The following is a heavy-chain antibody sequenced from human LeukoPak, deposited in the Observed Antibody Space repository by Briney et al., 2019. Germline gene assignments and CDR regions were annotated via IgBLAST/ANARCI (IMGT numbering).Heavy chain of an antibody. CDR1: GGSFSGYY. Sequence: PSETLSLTCAVYGGSFSGYYWSWIRQPPGKGLEWIEEINHSGSTNYNPSLKSRVTISVDTSKNQFSLKLSSVTAADTAVYCCARGPVLRFFGGAFDIWGQGTMVTVSS. CDR2: INHSGST. CDR3: ARGPVLRFFGGAFDI. J-gene: IGHJ3*02. V-gene: IGHV4-34*01. D-gene: IGHD3-3*01.